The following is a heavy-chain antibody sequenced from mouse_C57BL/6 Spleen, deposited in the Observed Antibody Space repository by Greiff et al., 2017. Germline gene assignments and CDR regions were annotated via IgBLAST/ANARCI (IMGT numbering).Heavy chain of an antibody. Sequence: QVQLQQSGAELARPGASVKLSCKASGYTFTSYGISWVKQRPGQGLEWIGEIYPRSGNTYYNEKFKGKATLTADKSSSTAYMELRSLTSEDSAVYFCARLAYYGSSYRYFDYWGQGTTLTVSS. CDR1: GYTFTSYG. CDR2: IYPRSGNT. D-gene: IGHD1-1*01. V-gene: IGHV1-81*01. J-gene: IGHJ2*01. CDR3: ARLAYYGSSYRYFDY.